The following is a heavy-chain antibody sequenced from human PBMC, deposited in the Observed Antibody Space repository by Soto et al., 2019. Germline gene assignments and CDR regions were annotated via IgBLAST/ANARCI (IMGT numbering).Heavy chain of an antibody. CDR1: GYTFTSYS. Sequence: ASVKVSCKASGYTFTSYSMHWVRQAPGQGLEWMGIINPSGGSTSYAQKFQGRVTMTRDTSTSIVHMELSSLRSEDTAVYYCARDLLAVALDYRLAVWGQGTTVTVSS. CDR3: ARDLLAVALDYRLAV. D-gene: IGHD6-19*01. V-gene: IGHV1-46*01. J-gene: IGHJ6*02. CDR2: INPSGGST.